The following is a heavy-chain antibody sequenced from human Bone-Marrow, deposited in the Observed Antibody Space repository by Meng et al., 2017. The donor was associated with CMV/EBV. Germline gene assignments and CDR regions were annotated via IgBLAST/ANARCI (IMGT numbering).Heavy chain of an antibody. CDR1: GFTFSSYE. J-gene: IGHJ4*02. Sequence: GGSLRLSCAASGFTFSSYEMNWVRQAPGKGLEWVAFIRYDGSNKYYADSVKGRFTISRDNAKNSLYLQMNSLRAEDTALYHCARAHLRGGYDYWGQGTLVTVSS. CDR3: ARAHLRGGYDY. V-gene: IGHV3-30*02. CDR2: IRYDGSNK. D-gene: IGHD3-10*01.